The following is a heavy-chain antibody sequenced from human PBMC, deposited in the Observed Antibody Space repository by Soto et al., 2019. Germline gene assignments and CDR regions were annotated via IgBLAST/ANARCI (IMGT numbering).Heavy chain of an antibody. CDR2: IYTGGNT. Sequence: GGSLRLSCAASGLTVSSNYMSWVRQAPGKGLEWVSVIYTGGNTFYADSVKGRFTISRDNSKNTVYLQMNSLRVDDTAVYYCARIPAGGDSTWYTFDYWGQGTLVTVSS. CDR1: GLTVSSNY. CDR3: ARIPAGGDSTWYTFDY. V-gene: IGHV3-53*01. D-gene: IGHD6-13*01. J-gene: IGHJ4*02.